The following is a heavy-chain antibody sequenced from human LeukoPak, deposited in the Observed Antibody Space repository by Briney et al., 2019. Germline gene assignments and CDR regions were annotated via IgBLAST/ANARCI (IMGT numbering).Heavy chain of an antibody. D-gene: IGHD3-22*01. CDR3: AKDLSSAITSTLVLDV. J-gene: IGHJ6*02. V-gene: IGHV3-9*01. Sequence: GGSLRLSCAASGFTFSTYSMNWVRQAPGKGLEWVSGITWNRDNIGYGDSVKGRFTISRDNVKNVLYLQMTSLRPEDTALYYCAKDLSSAITSTLVLDVWGQGTTVIVSS. CDR1: GFTFSTYS. CDR2: ITWNRDNI.